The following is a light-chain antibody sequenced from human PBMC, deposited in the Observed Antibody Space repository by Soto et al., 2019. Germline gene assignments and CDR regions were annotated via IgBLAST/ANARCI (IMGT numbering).Light chain of an antibody. CDR3: QQYNSYFT. J-gene: IGKJ1*01. CDR2: DAS. V-gene: IGKV1-5*01. Sequence: DIQMTQSPSTLSASVGDRVTITCRASQSISSWLAWYQQKPGKAPKLLIYDASSLESGVPSRFSGSGSGTEFTLTISSLQPDDFATYHCQQYNSYFTFGQGTKVEIK. CDR1: QSISSW.